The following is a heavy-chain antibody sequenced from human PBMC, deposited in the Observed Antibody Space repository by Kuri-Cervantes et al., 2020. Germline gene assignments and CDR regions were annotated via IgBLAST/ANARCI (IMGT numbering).Heavy chain of an antibody. CDR2: IKSNTDGATT. D-gene: IGHD3-22*01. CDR3: AKEGPYDSRDF. J-gene: IGHJ4*02. V-gene: IGHV3-15*01. CDR1: GFTFSHAW. Sequence: GGSLRLSCAASGFTFSHAWMSWVRQAPGKGLEWVGRIKSNTDGATTDYAAPVKGRFTISRDDSKNTLYLQMNSLRTEDTAVYFCAKEGPYDSRDFWGQGTLVTVSS.